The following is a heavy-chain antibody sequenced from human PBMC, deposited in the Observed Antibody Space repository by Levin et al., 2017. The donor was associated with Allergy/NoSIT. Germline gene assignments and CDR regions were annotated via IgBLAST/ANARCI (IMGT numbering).Heavy chain of an antibody. CDR1: GFTFSSYA. CDR2: ISGSGGTT. CDR3: AKDRTIIAARQWSVFDY. D-gene: IGHD6-6*01. V-gene: IGHV3-23*01. J-gene: IGHJ4*02. Sequence: GESLKISCAASGFTFSSYAMSWVRQAPGKGLEWVSAISGSGGTTYYADSVQGRFTISRDNSKNTLYLQINSLRAEDTAVYYCAKDRTIIAARQWSVFDYWGQGTLLTVSS.